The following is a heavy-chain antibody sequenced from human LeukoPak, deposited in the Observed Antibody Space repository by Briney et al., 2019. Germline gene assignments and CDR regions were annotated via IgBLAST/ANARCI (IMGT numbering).Heavy chain of an antibody. Sequence: GGSLRLSCAASGFTFSSYWVSWVRQAPGKGLEWVANIKKDGSEKYYVDSVKGRFTISRDNAKTSLYLQMNSLRAEDTAVYYCAKEEVSSSSWYGVDDYYYMDVWGKGTTVTVSS. CDR3: AKEEVSSSSWYGVDDYYYMDV. CDR2: IKKDGSEK. V-gene: IGHV3-7*01. D-gene: IGHD6-13*01. CDR1: GFTFSSYW. J-gene: IGHJ6*03.